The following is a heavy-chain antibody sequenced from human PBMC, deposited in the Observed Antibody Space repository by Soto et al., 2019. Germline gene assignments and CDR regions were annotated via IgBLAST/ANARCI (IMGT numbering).Heavy chain of an antibody. D-gene: IGHD2-8*01. CDR3: ARSAQWDGFDP. CDR2: IPYGGST. Sequence: QVQLQESGPGLVRPRRTLSSPGTAPAGPITPFNYYWAGTPRPPEKGLEGIAYIPYGGSTFHHSSLKSRVTISLDTSKKQFSLTLTSVTAADTAVYYCARSAQWDGFDPWGQGTMVTVSS. J-gene: IGHJ3*01. V-gene: IGHV4-31*02. CDR1: AGPITPFNYY.